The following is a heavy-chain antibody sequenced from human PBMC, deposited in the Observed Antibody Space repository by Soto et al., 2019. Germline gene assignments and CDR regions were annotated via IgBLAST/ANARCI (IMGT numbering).Heavy chain of an antibody. Sequence: EVQLVDSGGALVQPGGSLRLSCAASGFTFSSYWMHWVRQAPGKGLVWVSRINSDGSSTSYADSVKGRFTISRDNAKNTLYLQMNSLRAEDTAVYYCARTSLVVAAATREDYWGQGTLVTASS. J-gene: IGHJ4*02. CDR3: ARTSLVVAAATREDY. D-gene: IGHD2-15*01. V-gene: IGHV3-74*01. CDR2: INSDGSST. CDR1: GFTFSSYW.